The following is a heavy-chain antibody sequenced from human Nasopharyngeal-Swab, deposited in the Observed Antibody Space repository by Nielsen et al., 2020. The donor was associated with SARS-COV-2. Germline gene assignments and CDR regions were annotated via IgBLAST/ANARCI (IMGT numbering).Heavy chain of an antibody. J-gene: IGHJ4*02. CDR2: IYASGDT. D-gene: IGHD1-20*01. V-gene: IGHV3-53*01. CDR3: AAPLTGLHY. CDR1: GFTVTNNY. Sequence: GESLKISCAASGFTVTNNYMTWVRQVSGKGLEWISHIYASGDTHTADAVKGRFTISRDSSENTLYLEMNNLTPDDTATYYCAAPLTGLHYWGQGTLVTVSS.